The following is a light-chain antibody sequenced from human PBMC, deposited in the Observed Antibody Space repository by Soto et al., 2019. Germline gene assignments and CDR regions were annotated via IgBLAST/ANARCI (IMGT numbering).Light chain of an antibody. J-gene: IGKJ4*01. V-gene: IGKV1-9*01. CDR2: AAS. Sequence: IQLTQSPSSLSASVGDRVTITCRASQDIAIYLAWYQQKPGEAPKLLIYAASTLYGGVPSRFSGSGSGTDFALTITSLQAEDFAIYYCQQLRMYPSTFGGGTQVEIK. CDR3: QQLRMYPST. CDR1: QDIAIY.